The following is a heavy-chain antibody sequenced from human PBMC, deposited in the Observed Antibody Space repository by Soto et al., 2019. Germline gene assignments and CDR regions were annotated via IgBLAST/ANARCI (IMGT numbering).Heavy chain of an antibody. CDR1: GFTFSTYS. CDR3: AKRGGSDSGSYSY. CDR2: IYGNGGGT. D-gene: IGHD1-26*01. Sequence: GGSLRLSCAGSGFTFSTYSMNWVRQAPGKGLEWVSGIYGNGGGTFYADSVKGRFTISRDNSKNTLYLQMNSLRAEDTAVYYCAKRGGSDSGSYSYWGQGTLVTVSS. V-gene: IGHV3-23*01. J-gene: IGHJ4*02.